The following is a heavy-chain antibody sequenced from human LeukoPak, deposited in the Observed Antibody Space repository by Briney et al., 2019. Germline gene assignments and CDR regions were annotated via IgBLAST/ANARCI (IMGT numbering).Heavy chain of an antibody. V-gene: IGHV4-38-2*01. D-gene: IGHD3-10*01. CDR1: GYSCIYGYY. J-gene: IGHJ4*02. CDR3: ARVKRDVRTYYYFDY. Sequence: TSETLSLTCAVSGYSCIYGYYWGWIRQAPGKGVEWFGNAFQVASTYYNPSLASRVTISVDMSKSQFSLTMSSVTAADTAVYYCARVKRDVRTYYYFDYWGQGTLVTVSS. CDR2: AFQVAST.